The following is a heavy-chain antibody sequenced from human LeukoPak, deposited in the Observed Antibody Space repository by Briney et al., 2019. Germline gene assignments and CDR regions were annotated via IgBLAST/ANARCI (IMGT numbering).Heavy chain of an antibody. CDR1: GGTFSSYA. D-gene: IGHD6-13*01. V-gene: IGHV1-69*01. Sequence: SVKVSCKASGGTFSSYAISWVRQAPGQGLEWMGGIIPIFGTANYAQKFQGRVTITADESTSTAYMELSSLRSEDTAVYYCATDREAALGAFDIWGQGTMVTVSS. CDR3: ATDREAALGAFDI. CDR2: IIPIFGTA. J-gene: IGHJ3*02.